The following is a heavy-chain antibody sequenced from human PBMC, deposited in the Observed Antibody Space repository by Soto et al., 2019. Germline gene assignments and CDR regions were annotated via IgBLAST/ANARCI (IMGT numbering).Heavy chain of an antibody. CDR1: GGTFSSYA. J-gene: IGHJ4*02. CDR3: ARGWGYDSNDYCYAY. D-gene: IGHD3-22*01. CDR2: IIPIFGTA. V-gene: IGHV1-69*01. Sequence: QVQLVQAGAEVKKPGSSVKVSCKASGGTFSSYAISWVRQAPGQGLEWMGGIIPIFGTANYAQKFQGRVTSIADESTSAVYMELSSMRCEDTAMYYCARGWGYDSNDYCYAYWGQGTLVIVSS.